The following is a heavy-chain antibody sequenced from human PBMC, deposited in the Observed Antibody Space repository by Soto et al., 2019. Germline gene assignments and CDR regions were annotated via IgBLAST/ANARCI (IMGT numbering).Heavy chain of an antibody. Sequence: QVQLQESGPGLVEPSGTLSLTCGVSGGSMRNDDWWSWVRQTPGKGLEWIGEISHYGNTNYNPSLKSRVTMSIDTSKNQFSLKVRSLTAAETAMYYCARKGDCTSGICYVGWFDPWGQGTLVSVSS. CDR2: ISHYGNT. D-gene: IGHD2-2*01. J-gene: IGHJ5*02. V-gene: IGHV4-4*02. CDR3: ARKGDCTSGICYVGWFDP. CDR1: GGSMRNDDW.